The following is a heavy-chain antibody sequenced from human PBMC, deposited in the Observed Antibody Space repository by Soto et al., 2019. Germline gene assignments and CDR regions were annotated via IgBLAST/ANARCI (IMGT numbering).Heavy chain of an antibody. V-gene: IGHV4-34*01. D-gene: IGHD2-15*01. CDR2: INHSGST. J-gene: IGHJ5*02. Sequence: SETLSLTCAVYGGSFSGYYWSWIRQPPGKGLEWIGEINHSGSTNYNPSLKSRVTISVDTSKNPFSLKLSSVTAADTAVYYCARSPPVYCSGGSCYSGLGSRRSDWFDPWGQGTLVTVSS. CDR3: ARSPPVYCSGGSCYSGLGSRRSDWFDP. CDR1: GGSFSGYY.